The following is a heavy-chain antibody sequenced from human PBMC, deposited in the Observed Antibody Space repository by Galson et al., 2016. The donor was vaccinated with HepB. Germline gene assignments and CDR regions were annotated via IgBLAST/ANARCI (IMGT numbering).Heavy chain of an antibody. CDR3: ARFGGYDAFDI. V-gene: IGHV3-74*01. J-gene: IGHJ3*02. D-gene: IGHD3-10*01. CDR1: GFTFSTYW. CDR2: IHSDGRK. Sequence: SLRLSCAASGFTFSTYWMHWVRQAPGKGLVWVSRIHSDGRKTFADSVKGRFTISRDDAKNTLYLQMNSLRAEDTGTYYCARFGGYDAFDIWGQGTMVTVSS.